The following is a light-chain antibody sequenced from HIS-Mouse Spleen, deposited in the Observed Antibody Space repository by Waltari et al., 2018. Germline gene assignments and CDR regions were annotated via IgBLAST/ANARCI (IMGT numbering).Light chain of an antibody. CDR2: WAS. V-gene: IGKV4-1*01. CDR3: QQYYSTPYT. Sequence: DIVLPQSPDPLPVSLGERATISLKPRQSVLCSSNNKNYLAWYPQQPGQPPKLLIYWASTRESGVPDRFSGGGSGTDFTLTISSLQAEDVAVDYCQQYYSTPYTFGQGTKLEIK. J-gene: IGKJ2*01. CDR1: QSVLCSSNNKNY.